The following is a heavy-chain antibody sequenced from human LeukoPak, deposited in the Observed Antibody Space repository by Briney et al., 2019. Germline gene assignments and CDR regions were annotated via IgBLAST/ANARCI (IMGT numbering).Heavy chain of an antibody. CDR2: IYYSGSI. D-gene: IGHD4-11*01. J-gene: IGHJ4*02. CDR3: VRDYSNFVQGD. CDR1: GGSISSYY. V-gene: IGHV4-59*12. Sequence: PSETLSLTCTVSGGSISSYYWNWIRQPPGKGLEWIGYIYYSGSINYNPSLKSRITMSVDTSKNRFSLNLISVTATDTAVYYCVRDYSNFVQGDWGQGTLVTVSS.